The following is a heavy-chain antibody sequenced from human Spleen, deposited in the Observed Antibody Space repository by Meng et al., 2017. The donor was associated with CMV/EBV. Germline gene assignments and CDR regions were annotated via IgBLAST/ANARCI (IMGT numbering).Heavy chain of an antibody. V-gene: IGHV4-39*01. CDR3: ARLGDLFHFVSGSSGSFDY. CDR1: GGSISSSNHY. CDR2: IYYSGLT. J-gene: IGHJ4*02. Sequence: SETLSLTCTVSGGSISSSNHYWGWIRQPPGKGLEWIGNIYYSGLTYFNPSLKSRVTLSVDTSRRQFSMDLNSVTAADTAVYFCARLGDLFHFVSGSSGSFDYWGQGTLVTVSS. D-gene: IGHD3-10*01.